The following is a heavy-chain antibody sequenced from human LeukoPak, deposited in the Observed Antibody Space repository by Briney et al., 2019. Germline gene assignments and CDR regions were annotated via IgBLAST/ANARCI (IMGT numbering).Heavy chain of an antibody. CDR1: GFTFSSYS. D-gene: IGHD1-7*01. CDR2: ISSSSSTI. V-gene: IGHV3-48*01. CDR3: ARDQKLGSVGITGTTFIY. Sequence: GGSLRLSCAASGFTFSSYSMNWVRQAPGKGLEWVSYISSSSSTIYYADSVKGRFTISRDNAKNSLYLQMNSLRAEDTAVYYCARDQKLGSVGITGTTFIYWGQGTLVTVSS. J-gene: IGHJ4*02.